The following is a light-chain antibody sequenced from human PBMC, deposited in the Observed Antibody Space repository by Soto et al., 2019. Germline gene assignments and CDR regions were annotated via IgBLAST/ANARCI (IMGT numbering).Light chain of an antibody. CDR1: QSISIW. V-gene: IGKV1-5*03. Sequence: DIQMTQSPSTLSASVGDRVTITCRASQSISIWLAWYQQKPGKAPNLLIYKASSLQSGVPSRFSGSGSGTEFTLTLSNLQPDDLATYYCQHYNSYSATFGQGTKLEIK. CDR2: KAS. J-gene: IGKJ2*01. CDR3: QHYNSYSAT.